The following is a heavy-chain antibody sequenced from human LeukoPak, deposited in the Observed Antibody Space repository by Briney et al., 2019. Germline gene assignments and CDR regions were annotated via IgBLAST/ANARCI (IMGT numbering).Heavy chain of an antibody. D-gene: IGHD4-17*01. Sequence: PSETLSLTCSVSGGSISSNSYYWGWIRQPPGKGLEWIGCISSGGSTYYNPSLKSRVIISVDTSKNQFSLKVSSVTAADTAVYFCASRCGDPGVCSYYGMDVWGQGTTVTVS. J-gene: IGHJ6*02. CDR1: GGSISSNSYY. CDR3: ASRCGDPGVCSYYGMDV. V-gene: IGHV4-39*01. CDR2: ISSGGST.